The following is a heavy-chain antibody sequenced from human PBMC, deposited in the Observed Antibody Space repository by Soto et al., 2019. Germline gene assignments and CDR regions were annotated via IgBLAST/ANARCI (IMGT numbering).Heavy chain of an antibody. CDR3: AKSPQWGAKGGMGE. Sequence: QVQLVESGGGVVQPGGSLRLSCAASGFTFSSYGVHWVRQAPGKGLEWVAVISNDGIKKNYGESAKGRFTISRDNSKNTPYLQINSLRTEDTAVYYGAKSPQWGAKGGMGEWGQGTTVTVSS. J-gene: IGHJ6*02. CDR2: ISNDGIKK. D-gene: IGHD1-26*01. CDR1: GFTFSSYG. V-gene: IGHV3-30*18.